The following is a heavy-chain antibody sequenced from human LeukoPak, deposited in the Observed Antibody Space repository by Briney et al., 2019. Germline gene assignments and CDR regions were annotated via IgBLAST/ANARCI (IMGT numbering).Heavy chain of an antibody. V-gene: IGHV3-7*01. CDR2: TKHDGSDK. CDR3: ARGLHSLPRSTLDY. Sequence: GGSLRPSCAASAFTFSSYWMTWVRQAPGKGLEWVANTKHDGSDKNYVDSVKGRFTISRDNAKNSLYLQMNSLRAEDTAVYYCARGLHSLPRSTLDYWGQGTLVTVSS. D-gene: IGHD2-2*01. J-gene: IGHJ4*02. CDR1: AFTFSSYW.